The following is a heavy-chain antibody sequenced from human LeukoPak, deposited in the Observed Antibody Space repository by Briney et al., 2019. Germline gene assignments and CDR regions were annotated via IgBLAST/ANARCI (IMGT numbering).Heavy chain of an antibody. CDR1: GYTLTGYY. Sequence: ASVKVSCKASGYTLTGYYMHWVRQAPGQGLEWMGWINPNSGGTNYAQKFQGRVTMTRDTSITTAYMELSRLRSDDTAVYYCATEAIVVVTARDYWYFDLWGRGTLVTVSP. V-gene: IGHV1-2*02. D-gene: IGHD2-21*02. J-gene: IGHJ2*01. CDR2: INPNSGGT. CDR3: ATEAIVVVTARDYWYFDL.